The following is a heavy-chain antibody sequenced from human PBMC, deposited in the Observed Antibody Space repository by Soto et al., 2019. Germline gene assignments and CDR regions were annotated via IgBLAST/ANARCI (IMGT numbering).Heavy chain of an antibody. CDR2: IYYSGST. CDR3: ARAHAVLRFLEWLSMFDY. Sequence: SETPSLTCTVSGGSISSGDYYWSWIRQPPGKGLEWIGYIYYSGSTYYNPSLKSRVAISVDTSKNQFSLKLSSVTAADTAVYYCARAHAVLRFLEWLSMFDYWGQGTLVTVSS. D-gene: IGHD3-3*01. CDR1: GGSISSGDYY. J-gene: IGHJ4*02. V-gene: IGHV4-30-4*01.